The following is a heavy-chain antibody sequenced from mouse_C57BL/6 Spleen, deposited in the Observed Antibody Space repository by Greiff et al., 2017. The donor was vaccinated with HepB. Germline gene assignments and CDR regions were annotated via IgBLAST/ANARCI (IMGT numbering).Heavy chain of an antibody. V-gene: IGHV5-17*01. Sequence: EVMLVESGGGLVKPGGSLKLSCAASGFTFSDYGMHWVRQAPEKGLEWVAYISSGSSTIYYADTVKGRFTISRDNAKNTLFLQMTSLRSEDTAMYYCARSMIHWYFDVWGTGTTVTVSS. CDR1: GFTFSDYG. CDR3: ARSMIHWYFDV. D-gene: IGHD2-4*01. CDR2: ISSGSSTI. J-gene: IGHJ1*03.